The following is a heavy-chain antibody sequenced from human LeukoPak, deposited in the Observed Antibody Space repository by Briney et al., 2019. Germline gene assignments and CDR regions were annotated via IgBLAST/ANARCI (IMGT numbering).Heavy chain of an antibody. CDR1: GYNFTGYD. D-gene: IGHD3-3*01. CDR3: ARAIFGVVFK. Sequence: ASVKVSCKASGYNFTGYDINWVRQATGQGLEWMGWINAGNGNTKYSQKFQGRVTMTRDTSISTAYMELSRLRSDDTAVYYCARAIFGVVFKWGQGTLVTVSS. V-gene: IGHV1-2*02. CDR2: INAGNGNT. J-gene: IGHJ4*02.